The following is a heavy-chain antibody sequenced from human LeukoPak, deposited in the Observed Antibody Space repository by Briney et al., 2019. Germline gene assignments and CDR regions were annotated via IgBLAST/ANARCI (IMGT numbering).Heavy chain of an antibody. V-gene: IGHV4-59*08. D-gene: IGHD3-22*01. Sequence: SETLSLTCTVSGDSTRNYYWNWIRQPPGKGLEWIGYIDYSGRTLYNPSLESRVTISRDTSKTQFSLKLSSVTAADTAVYYCARRKDSSRWNGRDNWFDPWGQGTLVTVSS. CDR2: IDYSGRT. J-gene: IGHJ5*02. CDR1: GDSTRNYY. CDR3: ARRKDSSRWNGRDNWFDP.